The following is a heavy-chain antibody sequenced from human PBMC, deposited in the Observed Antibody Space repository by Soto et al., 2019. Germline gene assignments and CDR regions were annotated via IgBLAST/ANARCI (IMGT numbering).Heavy chain of an antibody. D-gene: IGHD3-9*01. CDR3: ARGKTYYDILTGYYNCWFDP. J-gene: IGHJ5*02. V-gene: IGHV4-59*01. CDR1: GGSISSYY. CDR2: IYYSGST. Sequence: PSETPSLTCTVSGGSISSYYWSWIRQPPGKGLEWIGYIYYSGSTNYNPSLKSRVTISVDTSKNQFSLKLSSVTAADTAVYYCARGKTYYDILTGYYNCWFDPWGQGTLVTVSS.